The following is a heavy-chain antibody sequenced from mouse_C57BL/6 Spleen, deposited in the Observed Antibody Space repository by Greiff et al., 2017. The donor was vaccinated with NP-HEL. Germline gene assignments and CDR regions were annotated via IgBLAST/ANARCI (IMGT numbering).Heavy chain of an antibody. V-gene: IGHV5-4*03. CDR3: AREGSRNYVGFAY. Sequence: DVKLVESGGGLVKPGGSLKLSCAASGFTFSSYAMSWVRQTPEKRLEWVATISDGGSYTYYPDNVKGRFTISRDNAKNNLYLQMSHLKSEDTAMYYCAREGSRNYVGFAYWGQGTLVTVSA. CDR1: GFTFSSYA. D-gene: IGHD2-1*01. J-gene: IGHJ3*01. CDR2: ISDGGSYT.